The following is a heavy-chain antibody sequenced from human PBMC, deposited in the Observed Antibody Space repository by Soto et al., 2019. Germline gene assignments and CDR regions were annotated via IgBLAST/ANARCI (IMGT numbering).Heavy chain of an antibody. D-gene: IGHD5-12*01. CDR2: IYSGGTT. CDR3: HGYGY. Sequence: EVQLVESGGGLIQPGGSLRLSCVVSGFTVSSTNYMSWVRQAPGKGLECVSVIYSGGTTFYAASVKGRFTISRHNSKNTLYLQMNSLRAEDTAVYYCHGYGYWGQGTLVTVSS. J-gene: IGHJ4*02. V-gene: IGHV3-53*01. CDR1: GFTVSSTNY.